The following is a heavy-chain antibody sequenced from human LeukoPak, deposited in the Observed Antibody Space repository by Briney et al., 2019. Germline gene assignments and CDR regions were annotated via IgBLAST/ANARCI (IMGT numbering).Heavy chain of an antibody. J-gene: IGHJ3*02. CDR3: ARGRRITIFGVVIADAFDI. Sequence: SETLSLTCTVSGYSISSGYYWGWIRQPPGKGLEWIGSIYHSGSTYYNPSLKSRVTISVDTSKNQFSLKLSSVTAADTAVYYCARGRRITIFGVVIADAFDIWPRGTMVTVFS. CDR2: IYHSGST. CDR1: GYSISSGYY. V-gene: IGHV4-38-2*02. D-gene: IGHD3-3*01.